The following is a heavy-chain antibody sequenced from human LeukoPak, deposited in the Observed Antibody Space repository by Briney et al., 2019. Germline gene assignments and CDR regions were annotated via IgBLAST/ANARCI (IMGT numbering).Heavy chain of an antibody. CDR2: ISYDGSNK. J-gene: IGHJ6*02. CDR3: ARGYCSSTSCSLGSLYYYYYGMDV. V-gene: IGHV3-30-3*01. Sequence: GGSLRLSCAASGFTFSSYAMHWVRQAPGKRLEWVAVISYDGSNKYYADSAKGRFTISRDNSKNTLYLQMNSLRAEDTAVYYCARGYCSSTSCSLGSLYYYYYGMDVWGQGTTVTVSS. CDR1: GFTFSSYA. D-gene: IGHD2-2*01.